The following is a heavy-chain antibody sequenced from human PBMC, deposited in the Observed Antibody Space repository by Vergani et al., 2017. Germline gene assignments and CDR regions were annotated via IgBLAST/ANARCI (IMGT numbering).Heavy chain of an antibody. CDR1: GGSISSYY. Sequence: QVQLQESGPGLVKPSETLSLTCTVSGGSISSYYWSWIRQPPGKGLEWIGYIYYSGSTNYNPSLKSRVTISVDTSKNQFSLKLSSVTAADTAVYYCATTMSPADYWGQGTLVTVSS. CDR2: IYYSGST. J-gene: IGHJ4*02. V-gene: IGHV4-59*01. CDR3: ATTMSPADY.